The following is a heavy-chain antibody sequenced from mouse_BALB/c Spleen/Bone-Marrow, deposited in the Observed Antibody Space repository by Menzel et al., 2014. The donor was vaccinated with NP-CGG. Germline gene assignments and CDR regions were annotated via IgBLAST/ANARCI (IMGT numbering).Heavy chain of an antibody. Sequence: EVQLQQSGAELVKPGASVKLSCTASGFNIKDTYMHWVKQRPEQGLEWIGKIDPANGNTKYDPKFQGKATITADTSSNTAYLQLSSLTSEDTAVYYCARWEYYAMDYWGQGTSVTVSS. J-gene: IGHJ4*01. CDR3: ARWEYYAMDY. D-gene: IGHD4-1*01. V-gene: IGHV14-3*02. CDR1: GFNIKDTY. CDR2: IDPANGNT.